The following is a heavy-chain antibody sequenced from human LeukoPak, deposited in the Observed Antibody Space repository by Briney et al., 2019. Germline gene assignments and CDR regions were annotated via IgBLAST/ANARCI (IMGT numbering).Heavy chain of an antibody. CDR3: AKDMTTVTALGYFDY. V-gene: IGHV3-23*01. D-gene: IGHD4-17*01. CDR2: ISGSGGST. J-gene: IGHJ4*02. Sequence: TGGSLRLSCAASGFTFSSYAMSWVRQAPGKGLEWVSAISGSGGSTYYADSVKGRFTISGDNSKNTLYLRMNSLRAEDTAVYYCAKDMTTVTALGYFDYWGQGTLVTVSS. CDR1: GFTFSSYA.